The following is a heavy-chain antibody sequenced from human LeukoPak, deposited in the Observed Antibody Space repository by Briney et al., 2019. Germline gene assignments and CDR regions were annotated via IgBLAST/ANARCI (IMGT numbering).Heavy chain of an antibody. J-gene: IGHJ3*02. V-gene: IGHV3-30*02. Sequence: GGSLRLSCAASGFTFSSYGMHWVRQAPGKGLEWVAFIRYDGSNKYYADSVKGRFTISRDNSKNTLYLQMNSLRAEDTAVYYCAKDLARFYAFDIWGQGTMVTVSS. D-gene: IGHD3-10*01. CDR3: AKDLARFYAFDI. CDR2: IRYDGSNK. CDR1: GFTFSSYG.